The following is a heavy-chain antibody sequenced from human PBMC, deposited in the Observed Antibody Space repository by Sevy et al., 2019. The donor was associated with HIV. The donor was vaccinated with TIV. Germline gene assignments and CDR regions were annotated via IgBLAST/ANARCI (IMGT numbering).Heavy chain of an antibody. D-gene: IGHD2-15*01. J-gene: IGHJ4*02. CDR1: GYGVTRYW. CDR3: ARLGSAIDY. Sequence: GGSLKISCKTSGYGVTRYWIGWVRQMPGKGLEWMGIIYPGDSDTSYSPSFQGQVTISADTSVSTAYLPWSSLKASDTAMYYCARLGSAIDYWGQGTLVTVSS. CDR2: IYPGDSDT. V-gene: IGHV5-51*01.